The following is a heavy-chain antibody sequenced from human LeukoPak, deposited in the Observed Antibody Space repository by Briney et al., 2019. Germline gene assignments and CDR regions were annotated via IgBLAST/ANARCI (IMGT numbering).Heavy chain of an antibody. V-gene: IGHV1-18*01. CDR2: ISVYNGKI. Sequence: GASVKVSCKASGYTFTSYGISWVRQAPGQVLEWMGWISVYNGKIHYAQKLQGRVTMTTDTFTSTAYMELRSLTSDDTAIYYCARDAPSVAVAGGPDYWGQGTLVSVSS. D-gene: IGHD6-19*01. CDR1: GYTFTSYG. J-gene: IGHJ4*02. CDR3: ARDAPSVAVAGGPDY.